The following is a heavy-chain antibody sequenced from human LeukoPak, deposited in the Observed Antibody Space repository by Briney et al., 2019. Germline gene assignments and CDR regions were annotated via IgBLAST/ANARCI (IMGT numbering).Heavy chain of an antibody. CDR2: MYYSGPT. CDR3: ARLPGIVESGKEVDY. Sequence: PSETLSLTCTVSGGSISGYYWSWIRQPPGKALEWIGYMYYSGPTNYNPSLKSRVTISVDTSKNQFSLKLISVTAADTAVYYCARLPGIVESGKEVDYWGQGTLVTVSS. CDR1: GGSISGYY. J-gene: IGHJ4*02. V-gene: IGHV4-59*01. D-gene: IGHD6-19*01.